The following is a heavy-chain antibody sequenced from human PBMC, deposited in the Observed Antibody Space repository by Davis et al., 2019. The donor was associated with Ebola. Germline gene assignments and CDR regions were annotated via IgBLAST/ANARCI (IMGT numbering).Heavy chain of an antibody. CDR1: GFTFSSYW. CDR2: IKQDGSEK. J-gene: IGHJ6*02. Sequence: PGGSLRLSCAASGFTFSSYWMSWVRQAPGKGLEWVANIKQDGSEKYYVDSVKGRFTISRDNAKNSLYLQMNSLRAEDTAVYYCARTFGVVITPYVRYYYYGMDVWGQGTTVTVSS. D-gene: IGHD3-3*01. CDR3: ARTFGVVITPYVRYYYYGMDV. V-gene: IGHV3-7*01.